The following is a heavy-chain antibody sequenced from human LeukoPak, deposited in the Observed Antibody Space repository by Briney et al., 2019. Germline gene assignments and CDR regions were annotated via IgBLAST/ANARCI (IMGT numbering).Heavy chain of an antibody. J-gene: IGHJ4*02. CDR3: AREGNVDTAVDY. CDR1: GFTFSSYE. CDR2: IKRDGSEK. V-gene: IGHV3-7*01. Sequence: GGSLGLSCAASGFTFSSYEMNWVRQAPGKGLEWVANIKRDGSEKYYVDSVKGRFTISRDNAKNSLYLQMNSLRAEDTAVYYCAREGNVDTAVDYWGQGTLVTVSS. D-gene: IGHD5-18*01.